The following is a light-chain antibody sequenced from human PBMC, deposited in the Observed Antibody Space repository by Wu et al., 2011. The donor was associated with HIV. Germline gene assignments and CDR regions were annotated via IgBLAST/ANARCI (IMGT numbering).Light chain of an antibody. J-gene: IGKJ1*01. CDR2: DAS. V-gene: IGKV3-11*01. CDR1: QSVVSY. CDR3: QQRSNWPWT. Sequence: RATQSVVSYLASVSTETCPRLPRLLIYDASNRASGIPARFSGSGSGTDFTLTISSLEPEDFAVYYCQQRSNWPWTFGQGTKVEI.